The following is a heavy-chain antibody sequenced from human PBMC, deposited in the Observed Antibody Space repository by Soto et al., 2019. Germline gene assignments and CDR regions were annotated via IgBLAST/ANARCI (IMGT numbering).Heavy chain of an antibody. CDR3: ARDPQYSTSSQVFDS. V-gene: IGHV1-18*01. CDR2: ISTYNGNT. CDR1: GYTFTTYA. J-gene: IGHJ4*02. Sequence: QVQLVQSGAEVKKPGASVKVSCKAAGYTFTTYAISWVRKAPGQGLEWMGRISTYNGNTKYAQKLQGRVTMTTDTSTSTAYMELRSLRSDDTAVYYCARDPQYSTSSQVFDSWGQGTLVTVSS. D-gene: IGHD6-6*01.